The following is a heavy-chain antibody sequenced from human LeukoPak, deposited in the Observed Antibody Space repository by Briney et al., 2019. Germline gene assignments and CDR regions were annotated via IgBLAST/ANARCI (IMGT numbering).Heavy chain of an antibody. CDR3: ASPVVPTAVTPYYYYYGMDV. J-gene: IGHJ6*02. Sequence: ASVKVSCKASGYTFPTYYMHWVRQAPGQGLEWMGIINPSGGSTTYAQNFQGRVTMTRDTSTNTVYMELSSLRSEDTAVYYCASPVVPTAVTPYYYYYGMDVRGQGTTVTVSS. CDR1: GYTFPTYY. CDR2: INPSGGST. D-gene: IGHD2-2*01. V-gene: IGHV1-46*01.